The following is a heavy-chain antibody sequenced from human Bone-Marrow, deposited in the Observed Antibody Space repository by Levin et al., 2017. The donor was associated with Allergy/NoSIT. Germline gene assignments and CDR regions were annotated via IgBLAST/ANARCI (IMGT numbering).Heavy chain of an antibody. CDR3: ARVPLGVGGHENDY. J-gene: IGHJ4*02. Sequence: GGSLRLSCAASGFAFNNYWMTWVRQAPGKGLEWVANVKQDGSEKHYVDSVKGRFTISRDNAKNSLYLQMNSLRVEDTAIYYCARVPLGVGGHENDYWGQGTLVTVSS. D-gene: IGHD3-16*01. CDR1: GFAFNNYW. V-gene: IGHV3-7*01. CDR2: VKQDGSEK.